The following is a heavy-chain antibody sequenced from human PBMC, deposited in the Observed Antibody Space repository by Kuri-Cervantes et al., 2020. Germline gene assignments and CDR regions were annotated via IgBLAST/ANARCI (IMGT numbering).Heavy chain of an antibody. CDR1: GFTFTSSA. CDR2: IVVGSGNT. V-gene: IGHV1-58*02. CDR3: ARQIVVDAFDI. J-gene: IGHJ3*02. Sequence: SVKVSCKASGFTFTSSAMQWVRQARGQRLEWIGWIVVGSGNTNYAQKFQERVTITRDMSTSTAYMELSRLRSDDTAVYYCARQIVVDAFDIWGQGTMVTVSS. D-gene: IGHD3-22*01.